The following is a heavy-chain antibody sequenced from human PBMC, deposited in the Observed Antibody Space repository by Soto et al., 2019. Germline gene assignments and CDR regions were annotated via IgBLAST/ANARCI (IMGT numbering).Heavy chain of an antibody. V-gene: IGHV3-64*02. D-gene: IGHD2-2*01. Sequence: PGGSLRLSCAASGFTFSTYAMHWVRQAPGKGLEHVTSISSNGGSTYHADSVKGRFTISRDNSKNTLYLQMGSLRTEDMAVYYCARSVAVNAAFDIWGQGTTVTVSS. CDR3: ARSVAVNAAFDI. CDR2: ISSNGGST. J-gene: IGHJ3*02. CDR1: GFTFSTYA.